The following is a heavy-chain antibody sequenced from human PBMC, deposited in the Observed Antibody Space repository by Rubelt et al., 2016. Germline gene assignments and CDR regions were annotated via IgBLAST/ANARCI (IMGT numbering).Heavy chain of an antibody. Sequence: QLQLQESGPGLVKPSETLSLTCTVSGGSISSNSFYWDWIRQPPGKGLEWLGSIFYSGNTYYNPSLKRRVTISSDTSKNQFSLKLSSVTAADTAVYYCARRWELPLWAFDIWGQGTMVTVSS. CDR1: GGSISSNSFY. J-gene: IGHJ3*02. CDR2: IFYSGNT. D-gene: IGHD4-23*01. CDR3: ARRWELPLWAFDI. V-gene: IGHV4-39*01.